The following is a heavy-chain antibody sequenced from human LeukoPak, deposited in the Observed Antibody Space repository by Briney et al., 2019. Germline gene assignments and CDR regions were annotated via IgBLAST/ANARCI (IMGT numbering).Heavy chain of an antibody. V-gene: IGHV4-34*01. CDR1: GGSFSGYY. J-gene: IGHJ4*02. Sequence: ETLSLTCAVYGGSFSGYYWSWIRQPPGKGLEWIGEINHSGSTNYNPSLKSRVTISVDTSKNQFSLKLSSVTAADTAVYYCASEVADYDSSGYYELWGQGTLVTVSS. CDR2: INHSGST. CDR3: ASEVADYDSSGYYEL. D-gene: IGHD3-22*01.